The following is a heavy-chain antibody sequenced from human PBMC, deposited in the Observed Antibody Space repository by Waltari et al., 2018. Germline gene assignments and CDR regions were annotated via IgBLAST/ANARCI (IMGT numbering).Heavy chain of an antibody. CDR2: ITNDGRGT. Sequence: EVQLVESGGGLVQPGGSLRLSCAASGFSFSNDWMHWVRQVPGKGLEWVSRITNDGRGTMDADSVKGRFTISRDNAKNTLFLEMNSLRVEDTAVYYCVKEAPARGDWYLDLWGRGTLLAVSS. CDR3: VKEAPARGDWYLDL. CDR1: GFSFSNDW. J-gene: IGHJ2*01. V-gene: IGHV3-74*03. D-gene: IGHD2-2*01.